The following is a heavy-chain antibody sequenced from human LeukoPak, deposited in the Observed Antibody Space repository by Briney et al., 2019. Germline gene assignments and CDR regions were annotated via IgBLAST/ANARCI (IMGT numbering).Heavy chain of an antibody. CDR1: GFTFSNYG. CDR2: IRYDVTNK. V-gene: IGHV3-30*02. CDR3: VKYLRYARDFGY. Sequence: VGSLRLSCAASGFTFSNYGMHWVRQAPGKGLEWVAFIRYDVTNKYYAHSVKVRFTFSKDNSKNTLYLQMTRLRAEDTVVYYLVKYLRYARDFGYWGQGTPVTGSS. J-gene: IGHJ4*02. D-gene: IGHD2-2*01.